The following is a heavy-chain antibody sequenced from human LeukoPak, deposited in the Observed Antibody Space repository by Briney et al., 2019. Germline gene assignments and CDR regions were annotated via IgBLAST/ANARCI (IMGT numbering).Heavy chain of an antibody. V-gene: IGHV3-21*01. CDR1: GFTFSSSS. CDR2: ISSGSTYI. D-gene: IGHD3-10*01. Sequence: GGSLRLSCAVSGFTFSSSSMNWVRQAPGKGLEWVSSISSGSTYIYYADSLKGRFTISRDNAKNSLYLQMNSLGAEDTAVYYCARIGSGSLVAFDIWGQGTMVTVSS. CDR3: ARIGSGSLVAFDI. J-gene: IGHJ3*02.